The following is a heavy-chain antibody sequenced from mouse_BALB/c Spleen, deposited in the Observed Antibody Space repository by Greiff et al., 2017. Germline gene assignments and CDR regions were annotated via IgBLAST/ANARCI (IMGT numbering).Heavy chain of an antibody. J-gene: IGHJ3*01. D-gene: IGHD2-10*02. V-gene: IGHV1-55*01. CDR3: ARGYGNYVWFAY. Sequence: QVQLKQPGAELVKPGTSVKLSCKASGYNFTSYWINWVKLRPGQGLEWIGDIYPGSGSTNYNEKFKSKATLTVDTSSSTAYMQLSSLASEDSALYYCARGYGNYVWFAYWGQGTLVTVSA. CDR1: GYNFTSYW. CDR2: IYPGSGST.